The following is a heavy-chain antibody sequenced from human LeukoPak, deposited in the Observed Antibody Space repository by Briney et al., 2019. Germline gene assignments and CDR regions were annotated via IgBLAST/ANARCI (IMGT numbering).Heavy chain of an antibody. CDR1: GGTFSSYA. CDR2: IIPIFGTA. CDR3: ARAYDYVWGSYRYMEDYYYGMDA. Sequence: SVKVSCKASGGTFSSYAISWVRQAPGQGLEWMGGIIPIFGTANYAQKFQGRVTITADESTSTAYMELSSLRSEDTAVYYCARAYDYVWGSYRYMEDYYYGMDAWGQGTTVTVSS. D-gene: IGHD3-16*02. J-gene: IGHJ6*02. V-gene: IGHV1-69*13.